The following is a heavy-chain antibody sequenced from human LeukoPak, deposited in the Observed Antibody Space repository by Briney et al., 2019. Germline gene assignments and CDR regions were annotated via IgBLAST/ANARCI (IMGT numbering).Heavy chain of an antibody. CDR1: GGSFSGYY. Sequence: PETLSLTCAVYGGSFSGYYWSWIRQPPGKGLEWIGEINHSGSTNYNPSLKSRVTISVDTSKNQFSLKLSSVTAADTAVYYCARGEGSGSYSGSYFDYWGQGTLVTVSS. D-gene: IGHD1-26*01. V-gene: IGHV4-34*01. J-gene: IGHJ4*02. CDR2: INHSGST. CDR3: ARGEGSGSYSGSYFDY.